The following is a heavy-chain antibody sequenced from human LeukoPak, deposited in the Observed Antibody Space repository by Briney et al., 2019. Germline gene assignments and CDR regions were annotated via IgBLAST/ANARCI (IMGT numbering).Heavy chain of an antibody. Sequence: GGSLRPSCAASGFTFSNAWMSWVRQAPGKGLEWVSAISGSGGSTYYADSVKGRFTISRDNSKNTLYLQMNSLRAEDTAVYYCAKDHRGYNNWFDPWGQGTLVTVSS. V-gene: IGHV3-23*01. CDR3: AKDHRGYNNWFDP. CDR2: ISGSGGST. J-gene: IGHJ5*02. D-gene: IGHD5-18*01. CDR1: GFTFSNAW.